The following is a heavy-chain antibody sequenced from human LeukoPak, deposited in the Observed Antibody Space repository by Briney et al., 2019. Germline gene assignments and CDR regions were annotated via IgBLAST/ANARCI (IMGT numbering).Heavy chain of an antibody. V-gene: IGHV3-7*01. D-gene: IGHD4/OR15-4a*01. CDR1: GFRFNTYW. J-gene: IGHJ4*02. Sequence: GGSLRLSCAASGFRFNTYWMSWVRQAPGKGLDGVANIKQDGKEKYYADSLKGRFTISRDNGKNSLDLQMNSLRADDTAVYYCARDTLGEGEDANYAVYYFDYWGQGTVVTVSS. CDR3: ARDTLGEGEDANYAVYYFDY. CDR2: IKQDGKEK.